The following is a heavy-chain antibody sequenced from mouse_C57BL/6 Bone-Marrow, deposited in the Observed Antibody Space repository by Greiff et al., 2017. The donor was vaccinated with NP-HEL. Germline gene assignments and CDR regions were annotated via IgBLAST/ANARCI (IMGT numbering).Heavy chain of an antibody. CDR2: INPYNGDT. V-gene: IGHV1-20*01. CDR1: GYSFTGYF. D-gene: IGHD1-1*01. CDR3: AREGYYYGSSYCYWYFDV. J-gene: IGHJ1*03. Sequence: VHVKQSGPELVKPGDSVKISCKASGYSFTGYFMNWVMQSHGKSLEWIGRINPYNGDTFYNQKFKGKATLTVDKSSSTAHMELRSLTSEDSAVYYCAREGYYYGSSYCYWYFDVWGTGTTVTVSS.